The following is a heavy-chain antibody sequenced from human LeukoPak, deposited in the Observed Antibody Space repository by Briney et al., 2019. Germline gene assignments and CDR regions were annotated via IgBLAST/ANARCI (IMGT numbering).Heavy chain of an antibody. V-gene: IGHV3-21*01. Sequence: GGSLRLSCAASGFTFSSYSMDWVRQAPGKGLEWVSSISSSSSYIYYADSVKGRFTISRDNAKNSLYPQMNSLRAEDTAVYYCAREMEATVVTPYDYWGQGTLVTVSS. CDR2: ISSSSSYI. J-gene: IGHJ4*02. D-gene: IGHD4-23*01. CDR3: AREMEATVVTPYDY. CDR1: GFTFSSYS.